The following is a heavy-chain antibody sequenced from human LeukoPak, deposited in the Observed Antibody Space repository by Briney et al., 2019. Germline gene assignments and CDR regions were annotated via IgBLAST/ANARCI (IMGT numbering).Heavy chain of an antibody. CDR3: ARASANHYYFDY. CDR1: GFTFSSYS. CDR2: ISSSSSYI. J-gene: IGHJ4*02. Sequence: GGSLRLSCAASGFTFSSYSMNWVRQAPGKGLEWVSSISSSSSYIYYADSVKGRFTISRDNAKNSLYLQMNSLRAEDTAVYYCARASANHYYFDYWGQGTLVTVSS. V-gene: IGHV3-21*01. D-gene: IGHD1-14*01.